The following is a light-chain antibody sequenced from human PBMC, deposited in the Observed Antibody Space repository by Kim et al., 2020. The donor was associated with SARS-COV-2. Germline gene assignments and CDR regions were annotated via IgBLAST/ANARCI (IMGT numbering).Light chain of an antibody. J-gene: IGKJ2*01. CDR3: QQYNDWPPYT. Sequence: VSPGERATLSCRASQSVSSSLVWCQQKPGQAPRLLIYDASTRATGIPARFSGSGSGTEFTLTISSLQSEDFAVYYCQQYNDWPPYTFGQGTKLEI. CDR2: DAS. V-gene: IGKV3-15*01. CDR1: QSVSSS.